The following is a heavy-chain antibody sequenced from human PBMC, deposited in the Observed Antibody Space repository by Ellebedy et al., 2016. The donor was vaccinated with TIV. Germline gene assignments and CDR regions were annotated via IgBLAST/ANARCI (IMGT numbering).Heavy chain of an antibody. D-gene: IGHD3-9*01. CDR2: IYNSGNT. CDR1: GGSITSSSSF. CDR3: AREYYDILTGDGGWFDP. V-gene: IGHV4-39*01. Sequence: PGGSLRLSCTVSGGSITSSSSFWGWIRQSPGKGLEWIGTIYNSGNTYYDPSLKSRVTISIDTSKNQFSLKLTSVTAADTAVYYCAREYYDILTGDGGWFDPWGQGTLVTVSS. J-gene: IGHJ5*02.